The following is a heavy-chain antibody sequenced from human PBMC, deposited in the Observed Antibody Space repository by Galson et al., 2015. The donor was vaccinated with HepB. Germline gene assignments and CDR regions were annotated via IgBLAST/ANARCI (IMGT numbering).Heavy chain of an antibody. CDR3: TRDSEGYCSGGSCSSGFDP. Sequence: SLRLSCAASGFTVSSNYMSWVRQAPGKGLEWVSVIYSGGRTYYADSVKGRFTISRDNSKNTLYLQMNSLRVEDTAVYYCTRDSEGYCSGGSCSSGFDPWGQGTLVTVSS. CDR2: IYSGGRT. J-gene: IGHJ5*02. CDR1: GFTVSSNY. D-gene: IGHD2-15*01. V-gene: IGHV3-53*01.